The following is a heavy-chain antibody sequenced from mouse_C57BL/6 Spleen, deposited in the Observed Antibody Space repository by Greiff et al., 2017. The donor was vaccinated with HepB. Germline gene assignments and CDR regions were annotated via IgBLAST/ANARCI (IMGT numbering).Heavy chain of an antibody. Sequence: QVQLQQPGAELVMPGASVKLSCKASGYTFTSYWMHWVKQRPGQGLEWIGEIDPSDSYTNYNQKFKGKSTLTVDKSSSTAYMQLSSLPSADSAVYYCARGDGSSPFDYWGQGTTLTVSS. D-gene: IGHD1-1*01. V-gene: IGHV1-69*01. CDR3: ARGDGSSPFDY. CDR1: GYTFTSYW. J-gene: IGHJ2*01. CDR2: IDPSDSYT.